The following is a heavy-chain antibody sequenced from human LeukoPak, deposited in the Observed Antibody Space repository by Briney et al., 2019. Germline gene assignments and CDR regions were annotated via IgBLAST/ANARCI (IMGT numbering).Heavy chain of an antibody. J-gene: IGHJ6*03. V-gene: IGHV1-18*01. CDR1: GYTFTDYG. CDR2: ISAFNGNT. Sequence: ASVKVSCKASGYTFTDYGISWVRQAPGQGLEWMGWISAFNGNTNYAQKLQGRVTMTTDTSTSTAYMELRSLRSDDTAVYYCARCGGDYYGSGSYDYMDVWGKGTTVTVSS. D-gene: IGHD3-10*01. CDR3: ARCGGDYYGSGSYDYMDV.